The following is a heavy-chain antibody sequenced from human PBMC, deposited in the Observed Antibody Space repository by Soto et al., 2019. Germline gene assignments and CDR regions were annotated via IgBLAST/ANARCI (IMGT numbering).Heavy chain of an antibody. D-gene: IGHD3-10*01. CDR1: GGSISSYY. J-gene: IGHJ6*02. CDR2: VYYSGST. CDR3: ARDLLRNYYYVSWALELRHHYHGMDV. Sequence: SETLSLTCTVSGGSISSYYWSWIRQPPGKGLEWIGYVYYSGSTNCNPSLKSRVTISVDTSKNQFSLKLSSVTAADTAVYYCARDLLRNYYYVSWALELRHHYHGMDVWGQGTTVTV. V-gene: IGHV4-59*12.